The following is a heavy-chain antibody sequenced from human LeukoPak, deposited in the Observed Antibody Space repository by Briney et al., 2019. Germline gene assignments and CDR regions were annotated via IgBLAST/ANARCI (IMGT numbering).Heavy chain of an antibody. CDR1: GYTFNVYY. J-gene: IGHJ4*02. CDR2: INPNSGGT. Sequence: ASANVSCKASGYTFNVYYMHWVRQAPGQGLEWMGWINPNSGGTNYAQKFQGRVTMTRDTSISTAYMELSRLRSDDTAVYYCARGDLEGSGNYWGQGTLVTVSS. D-gene: IGHD3-10*01. CDR3: ARGDLEGSGNY. V-gene: IGHV1-2*02.